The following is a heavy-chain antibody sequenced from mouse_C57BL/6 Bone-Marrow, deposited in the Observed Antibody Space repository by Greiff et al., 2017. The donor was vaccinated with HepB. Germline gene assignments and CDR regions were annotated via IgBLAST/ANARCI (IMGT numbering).Heavy chain of an antibody. J-gene: IGHJ2*01. CDR3: ARDGASSGYLDY. Sequence: EVQLVESGGGLVQSGRSLRLSCATSGFTFSDFYMEWVRQAPGKGLEWIAASRNKANDYTTEYSASVKGRFIGSRDTSQSILYLQMNALRAEDTAIYYCARDGASSGYLDYWGQGTTLTVSS. CDR2: SRNKANDYTT. CDR1: GFTFSDFY. V-gene: IGHV7-1*01. D-gene: IGHD3-2*02.